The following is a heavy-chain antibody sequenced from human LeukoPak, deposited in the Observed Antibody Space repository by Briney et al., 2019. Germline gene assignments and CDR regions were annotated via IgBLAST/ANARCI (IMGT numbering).Heavy chain of an antibody. CDR1: GGTFSSYA. V-gene: IGHV1-69*06. CDR3: ARGGYGSGSYPFDY. J-gene: IGHJ4*02. CDR2: IIPIFGTA. D-gene: IGHD3-10*01. Sequence: GASVKVSCKASGGTFSSYAISWVRQAPGQGLEWMGGIIPIFGTANYAQKFRGRVTITADKSTRTAYMELSSLRSEDTAVYYCARGGYGSGSYPFDYWGQGTLVTVSS.